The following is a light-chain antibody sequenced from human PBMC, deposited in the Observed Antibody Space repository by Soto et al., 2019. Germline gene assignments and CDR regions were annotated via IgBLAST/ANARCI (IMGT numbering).Light chain of an antibody. V-gene: IGLV1-40*01. CDR1: SANIGAGYD. CDR3: PSHDRSLRTYV. J-gene: IGLJ1*01. CDR2: GNS. Sequence: QSVLTQPPAVSGAPGQRATISCSGGSANIGAGYDVNWYRQLPGTAPKLLIYGNSDRPSGVPDRFSGSKSGTSAPLAITGLQAEDEADYFFPSHDRSLRTYVFRTGTKVTVL.